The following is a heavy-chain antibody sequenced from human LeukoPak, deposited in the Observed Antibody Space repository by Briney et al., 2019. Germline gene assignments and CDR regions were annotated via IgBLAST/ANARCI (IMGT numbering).Heavy chain of an antibody. D-gene: IGHD3-9*01. CDR1: GFTFSSYG. V-gene: IGHV3-30*02. J-gene: IGHJ4*02. Sequence: GGSLRLSCAASGFTFSSYGMHWVRQAPGKGLEWVAFIRYDGSNKYYTDSVKGRFTISRDTSKNTLYLQINSLRAEDTAMYYCAKVALRYFEIGYFDYWGQGTLVTVSS. CDR2: IRYDGSNK. CDR3: AKVALRYFEIGYFDY.